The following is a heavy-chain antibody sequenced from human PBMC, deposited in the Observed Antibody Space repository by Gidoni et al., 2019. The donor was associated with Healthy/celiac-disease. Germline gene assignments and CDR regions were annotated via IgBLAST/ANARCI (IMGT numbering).Heavy chain of an antibody. CDR3: ARDGYKLFGVVIPFDY. V-gene: IGHV3-7*03. Sequence: EVQLVEPGGGLVQPGGSLRLSCAASGCTLSSYWMSWVRQAPGKGLEWVANIQQDGSEKYYVDSVKGRFTISRDNAKNSLYLQMNSLRSEDTAVYYCARDGYKLFGVVIPFDYWGQGTLVTVSS. J-gene: IGHJ4*02. CDR1: GCTLSSYW. D-gene: IGHD3-3*01. CDR2: IQQDGSEK.